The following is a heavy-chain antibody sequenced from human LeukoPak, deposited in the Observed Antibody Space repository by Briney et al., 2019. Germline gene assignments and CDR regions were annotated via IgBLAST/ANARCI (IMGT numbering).Heavy chain of an antibody. CDR1: GFTSSSYA. V-gene: IGHV3-23*01. CDR2: ISGSGGST. D-gene: IGHD6-19*01. J-gene: IGHJ4*02. CDR3: AKRIAVAGVFDY. Sequence: GGSLRLSCAASGFTSSSYAMSSVRQAPGKGLEWVSAISGSGGSTYYADSVKGRFTISRDNSKNTLYLQMNSLRAEDTAVYYCAKRIAVAGVFDYWGQGTLVTVSS.